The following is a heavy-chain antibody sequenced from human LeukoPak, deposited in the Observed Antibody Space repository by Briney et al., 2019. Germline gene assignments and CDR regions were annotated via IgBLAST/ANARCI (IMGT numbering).Heavy chain of an antibody. J-gene: IGHJ4*02. Sequence: SETLSLTWAVYGGSFSGYYWSWIRQPPGKGLEWIGEINHSGSTNYNPSLKSRVTISVDTSKNQFSLKLSSVTAADTAVYYCARASVGDYYHIDYWGQGTLVTVSS. CDR2: INHSGST. D-gene: IGHD4-17*01. V-gene: IGHV4-34*01. CDR3: ARASVGDYYHIDY. CDR1: GGSFSGYY.